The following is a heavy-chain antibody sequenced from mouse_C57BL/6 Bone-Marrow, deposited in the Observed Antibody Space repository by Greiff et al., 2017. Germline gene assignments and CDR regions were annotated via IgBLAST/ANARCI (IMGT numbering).Heavy chain of an antibody. CDR1: GYTFTSYW. CDR3: ARCFAY. CDR2: INPSSGYT. V-gene: IGHV1-7*01. J-gene: IGHJ3*01. Sequence: QVQLQQSGAELAKPGASVKLSCKASGYTFTSYWMHWVKQRPGQGLEWIGYINPSSGYTKYNQKFKDKATLTAAKSSSTAYMQLSSLTYENSAVYYCARCFAYWGQGTLVTVSA.